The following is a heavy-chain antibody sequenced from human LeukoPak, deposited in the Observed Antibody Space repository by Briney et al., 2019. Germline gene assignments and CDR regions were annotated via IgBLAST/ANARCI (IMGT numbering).Heavy chain of an antibody. V-gene: IGHV4-34*01. CDR2: INHSGST. D-gene: IGHD3-10*01. J-gene: IGHJ5*02. Sequence: SETLSLTCAVYGGSFSGYYWSWIRQPPGKGLEWIGEINHSGSTNYNPSLKSRVTISVDTSKNQFSLKLSSVTAADTAVYYCAGGLRFTMVRGVMRWFDPWGQGTLVTVSS. CDR1: GGSFSGYY. CDR3: AGGLRFTMVRGVMRWFDP.